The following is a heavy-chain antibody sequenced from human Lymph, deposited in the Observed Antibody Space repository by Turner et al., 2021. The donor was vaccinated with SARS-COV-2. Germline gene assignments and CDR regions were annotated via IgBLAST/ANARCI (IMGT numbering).Heavy chain of an antibody. CDR1: GVSISSQS. CDR2: FYKIGSI. V-gene: IGHV4-59*08. D-gene: IGHD1-1*01. Sequence: QVPLQESGPGLVRPSETLSLTCTVSGVSISSQSWSWIRQSPGRGLEWIGYFYKIGSIDYNPTLRSRVTISVDTSKNQLSLNLISMTAADTAVYYCARHQGSTSGYDHGMNVWGQGTAVIVSS. J-gene: IGHJ6*02. CDR3: ARHQGSTSGYDHGMNV.